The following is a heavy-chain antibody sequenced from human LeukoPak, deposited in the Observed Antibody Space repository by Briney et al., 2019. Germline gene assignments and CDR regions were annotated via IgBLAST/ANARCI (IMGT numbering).Heavy chain of an antibody. D-gene: IGHD1-20*01. V-gene: IGHV3-21*01. CDR3: VRDYNWVFDY. Sequence: PGGSLRLSCAASGFTFSSYSMTWVRQAPGKGLEWVSSISSSSSYIYYADSVKGRFTISRDNAKNSLYLQMDSLRAEDTAVYYCVRDYNWVFDYWGQGALVTVSS. CDR2: ISSSSSYI. J-gene: IGHJ4*02. CDR1: GFTFSSYS.